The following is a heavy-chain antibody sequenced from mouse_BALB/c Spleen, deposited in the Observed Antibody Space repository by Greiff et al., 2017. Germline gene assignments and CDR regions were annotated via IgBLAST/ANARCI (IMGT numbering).Heavy chain of an antibody. J-gene: IGHJ4*01. CDR2: ISSGGST. Sequence: EVKLEESGGGLVKPGGSLKLSCAASGFTFSSYAMSWVRQTPEKRLEWVASISSGGSTYYPDSVKGRFTISRDNARNILYLQMSSLRSEDTAMYYCARKDYGPGAMDYWGQGTSVTVSS. CDR3: ARKDYGPGAMDY. V-gene: IGHV5-6-5*01. CDR1: GFTFSSYA. D-gene: IGHD1-2*01.